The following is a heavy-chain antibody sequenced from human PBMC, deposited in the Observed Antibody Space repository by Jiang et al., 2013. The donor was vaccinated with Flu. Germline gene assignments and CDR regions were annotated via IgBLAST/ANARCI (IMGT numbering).Heavy chain of an antibody. D-gene: IGHD2-2*01. Sequence: PGLVKPSETLSLTCTVSGGSISSYYWSWIRQPPGKGLEWIGYIYYSGSTNYNPSLKSRVTISVDTSKNQFSLKLSSVTAADTAVYYCARDVGAVVSGFAFDIWGQGTMVTVSS. CDR2: IYYSGST. CDR3: ARDVGAVVSGFAFDI. CDR1: GGSISSYY. J-gene: IGHJ3*02. V-gene: IGHV4-59*01.